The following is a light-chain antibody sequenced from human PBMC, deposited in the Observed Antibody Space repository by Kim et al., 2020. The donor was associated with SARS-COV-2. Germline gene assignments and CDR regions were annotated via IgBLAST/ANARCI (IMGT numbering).Light chain of an antibody. CDR2: AAS. V-gene: IGKV1D-8*01. J-gene: IGKJ1*01. CDR3: QQYYSFPRT. CDR1: QGISSY. Sequence: GGRVTISCSTSQGISSYLAWYQQKPGKAPELLIYAASTLQSGVPSRFSGSGSGTEFTLTISCLQSEDFATYYCQQYYSFPRTFGQGTKVDIK.